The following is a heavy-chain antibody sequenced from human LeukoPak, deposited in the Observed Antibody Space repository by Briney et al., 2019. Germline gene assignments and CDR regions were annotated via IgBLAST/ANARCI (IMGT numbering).Heavy chain of an antibody. Sequence: SETLSLTCAVYGGSFSGYYWSWIRQPPGKGLEWIGEINHSGSTNYNPSLKSRVTISVDTSKNQFSLKLSSVTAADTAVYYCARNRDYYYGSGSYYYYWGQGTLVTVSS. CDR3: ARNRDYYYGSGSYYYY. J-gene: IGHJ4*02. D-gene: IGHD3-10*01. CDR2: INHSGST. V-gene: IGHV4-34*01. CDR1: GGSFSGYY.